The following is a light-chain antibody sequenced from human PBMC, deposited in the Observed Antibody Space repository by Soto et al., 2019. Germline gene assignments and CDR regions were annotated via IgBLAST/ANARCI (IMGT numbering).Light chain of an antibody. CDR3: QSYDSSLSGPYVV. V-gene: IGLV1-40*01. Sequence: QSVLTQPPSVSGAPGQRVTISCTGSSSNIGAGYGVHWYQQLPGTAPKLLIYGNSNRPSGVPDRFSGSKSGTSASLAITGLQAEDEADYYCQSYDSSLSGPYVVFGGGTKVTVL. CDR2: GNS. CDR1: SSNIGAGYG. J-gene: IGLJ2*01.